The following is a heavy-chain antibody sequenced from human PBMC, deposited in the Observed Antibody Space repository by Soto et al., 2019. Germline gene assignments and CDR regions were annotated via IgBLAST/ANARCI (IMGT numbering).Heavy chain of an antibody. D-gene: IGHD6-13*01. V-gene: IGHV3-64D*06. CDR1: GFTFSSYA. CDR3: VKAYSSSWYYFDY. J-gene: IGHJ4*02. CDR2: ISSNGGST. Sequence: GGSLRLSCSASGFTFSSYAMHWVRQAPGKGLEYVSAISSNGGSTYYADSVKGRFTISRDNSKNTLYLQMSSLRAEDTAVHYCVKAYSSSWYYFDYWGQGTLVTVSS.